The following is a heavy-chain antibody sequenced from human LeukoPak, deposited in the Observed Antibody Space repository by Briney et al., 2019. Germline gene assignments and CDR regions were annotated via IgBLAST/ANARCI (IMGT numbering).Heavy chain of an antibody. CDR3: ARYSGTYFYFQH. D-gene: IGHD1-26*01. V-gene: IGHV4-59*08. CDR2: IYYSGST. J-gene: IGHJ1*01. Sequence: SEILSLTCTVSGGSISSYYWSWIRQPPWKGLEWIGYIYYSGSTTYNPSLKSRVTISIDTSKNQFSLKLSSVTAADTAVYYCARYSGTYFYFQHWGQGTLVTVSS. CDR1: GGSISSYY.